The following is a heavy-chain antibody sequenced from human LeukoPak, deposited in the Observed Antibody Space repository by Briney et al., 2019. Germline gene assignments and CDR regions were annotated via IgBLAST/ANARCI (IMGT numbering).Heavy chain of an antibody. CDR1: GFTFSSYG. Sequence: GGSLRLSCAASGFTFSSYGMSWVRQAPGKGLEWVSAISGSGGSTYYADSVKGRFTISRDNSKNTLYLQMNSLRAEDTAVYYCAKSSPYYYDSSGYYGDYNWFDPWGQGTLVTVSS. CDR2: ISGSGGST. V-gene: IGHV3-23*01. CDR3: AKSSPYYYDSSGYYGDYNWFDP. J-gene: IGHJ5*02. D-gene: IGHD3-22*01.